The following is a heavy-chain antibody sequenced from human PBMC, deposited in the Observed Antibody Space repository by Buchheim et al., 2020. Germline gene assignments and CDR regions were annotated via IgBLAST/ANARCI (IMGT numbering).Heavy chain of an antibody. V-gene: IGHV3-66*01. J-gene: IGHJ4*02. CDR3: ARGDNFGYWSY. D-gene: IGHD5-18*01. Sequence: EVQLVESGGNLVQPGGSLRLSCAASEFTVSNNYMSWVRQAPGKGLEWVSIIYSVGSTYYADSVKGRFTISRDNSKNTLYLQMNSLRAEDTAVYYCARGDNFGYWSYWGQGTL. CDR2: IYSVGST. CDR1: EFTVSNNY.